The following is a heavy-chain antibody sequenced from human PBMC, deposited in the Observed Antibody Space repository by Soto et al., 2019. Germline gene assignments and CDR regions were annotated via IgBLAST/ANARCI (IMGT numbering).Heavy chain of an antibody. J-gene: IGHJ6*02. Sequence: QVQLVQSGAEVKKPGSSVKVSCKASGGTFSSYAISWVRQAPGQGLEWMGGIIPIFGTANYAQKFQGRVTITADESTSTGNMELSSLRSEDTAVYYCARDQRAVLRCWEWLSSPYYYYYYGMDVWGQGTTVTVSS. V-gene: IGHV1-69*01. D-gene: IGHD3-3*01. CDR2: IIPIFGTA. CDR3: ARDQRAVLRCWEWLSSPYYYYYYGMDV. CDR1: GGTFSSYA.